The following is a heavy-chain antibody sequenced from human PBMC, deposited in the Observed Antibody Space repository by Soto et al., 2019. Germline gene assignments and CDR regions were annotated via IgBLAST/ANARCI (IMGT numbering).Heavy chain of an antibody. V-gene: IGHV3-30*18. Sequence: GVSLRLSCAASGFTFSSYGMHWVRQAPGKGLEWVAVISYDGTNKDYADSVKGRFTISRDNSKNTLYLEMNSLRAEDTAVYYCAKQDWNKVYYYGMDVWGQGTTVTVSS. CDR3: AKQDWNKVYYYGMDV. J-gene: IGHJ6*02. CDR2: ISYDGTNK. D-gene: IGHD1-1*01. CDR1: GFTFSSYG.